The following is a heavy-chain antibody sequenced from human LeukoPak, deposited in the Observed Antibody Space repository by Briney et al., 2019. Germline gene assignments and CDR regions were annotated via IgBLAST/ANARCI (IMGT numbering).Heavy chain of an antibody. V-gene: IGHV4-59*01. CDR2: IYYSGST. Sequence: SETLSPTCTVSGGSISSYYWSWIRQPPGKGLEWIGYIYYSGSTNYNPSLKSRVTISVDTSKNQFSLKLSSVTAADTAVYYCARSPPGITFGGVIVIDPTYFDYWGQGTLVTVSS. J-gene: IGHJ4*02. CDR3: ARSPPGITFGGVIVIDPTYFDY. CDR1: GGSISSYY. D-gene: IGHD3-16*02.